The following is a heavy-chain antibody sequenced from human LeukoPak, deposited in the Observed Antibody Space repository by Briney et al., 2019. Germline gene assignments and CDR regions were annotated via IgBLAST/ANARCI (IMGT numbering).Heavy chain of an antibody. CDR2: ISSHGSNK. Sequence: GGSLRLSCTASGFTFSSSAMHWVRQAPGKGLEWVAVISSHGSNKYYADSVQGRFTISRDNSKNTLYLQMSSLRAEDTAVYYCASPTVTTDDYWGLGTLVTVSS. D-gene: IGHD4-17*01. CDR1: GFTFSSSA. V-gene: IGHV3-30-3*01. J-gene: IGHJ4*02. CDR3: ASPTVTTDDY.